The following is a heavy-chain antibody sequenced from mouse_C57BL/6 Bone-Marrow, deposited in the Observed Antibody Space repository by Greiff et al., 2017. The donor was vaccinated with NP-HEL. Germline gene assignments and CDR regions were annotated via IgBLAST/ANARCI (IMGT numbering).Heavy chain of an antibody. CDR1: GYTFTDYY. J-gene: IGHJ3*01. CDR2: IYPGSGNT. Sequence: VQLQQSGAELVRPGASVKLSCKASGYTFTDYYINWVKQRPGQGLEWIARIYPGSGNTYYNEKFKGKATLTAEKSSSTAYMQLSSLTSEDSAVYFCARGFPWFAYWGQGTLVTVAA. V-gene: IGHV1-76*01. CDR3: ARGFPWFAY.